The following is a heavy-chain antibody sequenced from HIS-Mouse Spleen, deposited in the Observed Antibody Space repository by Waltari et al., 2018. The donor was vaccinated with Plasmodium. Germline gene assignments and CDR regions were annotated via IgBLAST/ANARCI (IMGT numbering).Heavy chain of an antibody. CDR1: VFPFSSYW. V-gene: IGHV3-7*01. J-gene: IGHJ2*01. CDR3: ASSWYWYFDL. D-gene: IGHD6-13*01. Sequence: EVQLVESGGGLVQPGGSLRLSCAACVFPFSSYWMSWVRQAPGKGLEWVANIKQYGSEKYYVDSVKGRFTISRDNAKNSLYLQMNSLGAEDTAVYYCASSWYWYFDLWGRGTLVTVSS. CDR2: IKQYGSEK.